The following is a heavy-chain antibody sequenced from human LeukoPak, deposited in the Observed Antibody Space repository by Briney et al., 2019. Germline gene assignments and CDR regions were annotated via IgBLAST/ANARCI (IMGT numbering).Heavy chain of an antibody. CDR1: GFTFSSYA. V-gene: IGHV3-23*01. D-gene: IGHD1-26*01. Sequence: GGSLRLSCAASGFTFSSYAMSWVRQAPGKGLEWVSAISGSGGSTYYADSVKGRFTISRDNSKNTLYLQMNSLRAEDTAVYYCARDDSEVGATFDHWGQGTLVTVSS. CDR3: ARDDSEVGATFDH. J-gene: IGHJ4*02. CDR2: ISGSGGST.